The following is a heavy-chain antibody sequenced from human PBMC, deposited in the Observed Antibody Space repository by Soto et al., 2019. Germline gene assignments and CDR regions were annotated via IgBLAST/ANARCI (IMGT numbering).Heavy chain of an antibody. Sequence: SVKVSCKASGGTFSSYAISWVRQAPGQGLEWMGGIIPIFGTANYAQKFQGRVTITADESTSTAYMELSSLRSEDTAVYYCARVESYYYDSSGSFLFDYWGQGTLVTVSS. CDR1: GGTFSSYA. CDR2: IIPIFGTA. J-gene: IGHJ4*02. V-gene: IGHV1-69*13. CDR3: ARVESYYYDSSGSFLFDY. D-gene: IGHD3-22*01.